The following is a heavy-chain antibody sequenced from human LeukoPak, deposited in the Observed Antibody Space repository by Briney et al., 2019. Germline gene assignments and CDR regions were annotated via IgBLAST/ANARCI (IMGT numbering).Heavy chain of an antibody. V-gene: IGHV3-53*01. CDR3: ASDGRYDFWSGYYLPNYYYYGMDV. D-gene: IGHD3-3*01. Sequence: GGSLRLSCAASGFTVSSNYMSWVRQAPGKGLEWVSVIYSGGSTYYADSVKGRFTISRDNSKNTLYLQMNSLRAEDTAVYYCASDGRYDFWSGYYLPNYYYYGMDVWGQGTTVTVSS. J-gene: IGHJ6*02. CDR2: IYSGGST. CDR1: GFTVSSNY.